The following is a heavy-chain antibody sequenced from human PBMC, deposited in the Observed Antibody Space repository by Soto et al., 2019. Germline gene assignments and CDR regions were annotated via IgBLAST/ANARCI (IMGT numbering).Heavy chain of an antibody. D-gene: IGHD2-2*01. J-gene: IGHJ5*02. CDR2: ISSYNGNT. V-gene: IGHV1-18*04. CDR1: GYTFTSYG. Sequence: GASVKVSCKASGYTFTSYGISWVRQAPGQGLEWMGWISSYNGNTNYAQKVQGRVTMTTDKSTSTTYMELRSLRSDDTAVYYCARGPRYCSTTSCFSGVTWFDPWGQGTLVTVPS. CDR3: ARGPRYCSTTSCFSGVTWFDP.